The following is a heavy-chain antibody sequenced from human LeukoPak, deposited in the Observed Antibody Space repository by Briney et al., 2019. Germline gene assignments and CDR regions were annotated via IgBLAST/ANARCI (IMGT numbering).Heavy chain of an antibody. CDR1: GYTFTSYY. V-gene: IGHV1-46*01. CDR3: ARSRSGWYFDY. D-gene: IGHD6-19*01. Sequence: APVKVSCKASGYTFTSYYMHWVRQAPGQGLEWMGIINPSGGSTSYAQKFQGRVTMTRDTSTSTVYMELSSLRSEDTAVYYCARSRSGWYFDYWGQGTLVTVSS. CDR2: INPSGGST. J-gene: IGHJ4*02.